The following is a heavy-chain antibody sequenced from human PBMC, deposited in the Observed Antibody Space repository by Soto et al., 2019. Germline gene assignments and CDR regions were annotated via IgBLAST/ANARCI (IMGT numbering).Heavy chain of an antibody. J-gene: IGHJ3*02. CDR2: ISWNSGSI. CDR3: AKPLASDAFDI. Sequence: GWSLRLSCASSVFTFGDYAMHWVRQAPGKGLEWVSGISWNSGSIGYADSVKGRFTISRDSAKNSLYLQMNSLRAEDTALYYCAKPLASDAFDIWGQGTMVTVS. CDR1: VFTFGDYA. V-gene: IGHV3-9*01.